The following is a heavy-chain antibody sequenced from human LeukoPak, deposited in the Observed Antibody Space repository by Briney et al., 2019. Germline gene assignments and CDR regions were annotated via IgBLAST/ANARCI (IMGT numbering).Heavy chain of an antibody. Sequence: GGSLRLSCAASGFTFASYAMHWVRQAPGKGLEYVSLIYGDGGTTHYADSVKGRFSISRDNSKNSLYLQMNSLRTEDTAFYYCAQDWWGSYLSWGRGTLVTDSS. CDR3: AQDWWGSYLS. CDR1: GFTFASYA. V-gene: IGHV3-43*02. CDR2: IYGDGGTT. J-gene: IGHJ4*02. D-gene: IGHD1-26*01.